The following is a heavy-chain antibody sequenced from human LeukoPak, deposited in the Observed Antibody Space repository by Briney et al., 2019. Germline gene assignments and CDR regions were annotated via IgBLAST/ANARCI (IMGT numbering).Heavy chain of an antibody. CDR3: ARVSALGYGMDV. CDR2: ISYDGSNK. J-gene: IGHJ6*02. CDR1: GFTFSAYW. D-gene: IGHD3-10*01. V-gene: IGHV3-30-3*01. Sequence: PGGSLRLSCAASGFTFSAYWMHWVRQAPGKGLEWVAVISYDGSNKYYADSVKGRFTISRDNSKNTLYLQMNSLRAEDTAVYYCARVSALGYGMDVWGQGTTVTVSS.